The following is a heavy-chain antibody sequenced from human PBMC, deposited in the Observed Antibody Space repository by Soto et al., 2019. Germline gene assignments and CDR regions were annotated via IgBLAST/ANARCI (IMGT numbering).Heavy chain of an antibody. D-gene: IGHD2-21*01. V-gene: IGHV4-34*01. CDR1: CGSFSGFY. Sequence: PSETLSLTCAVYCGSFSGFYWSWVRQPPGKGLEWIGEINHSGSINQNVSLKSRVTISVDTSRNQFSLKLTSVTAADTAVYYCARIPSRHFYYYDGMDVWGQGTTVTVSS. J-gene: IGHJ6*02. CDR2: INHSGSI. CDR3: ARIPSRHFYYYDGMDV.